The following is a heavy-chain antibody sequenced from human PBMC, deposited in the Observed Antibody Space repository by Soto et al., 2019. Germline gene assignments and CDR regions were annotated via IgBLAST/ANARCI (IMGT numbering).Heavy chain of an antibody. Sequence: GASVKVSCKASGYTFTSYGISWVRQAPGQGLEWMGWISAYNGNTNYAQKLQGRVTMTTDTSTSTAYMELRSLRSDDTAVYYCARHILVVTASPRFDPWGQGTLVTVSS. D-gene: IGHD2-21*02. CDR2: ISAYNGNT. CDR1: GYTFTSYG. J-gene: IGHJ5*02. V-gene: IGHV1-18*01. CDR3: ARHILVVTASPRFDP.